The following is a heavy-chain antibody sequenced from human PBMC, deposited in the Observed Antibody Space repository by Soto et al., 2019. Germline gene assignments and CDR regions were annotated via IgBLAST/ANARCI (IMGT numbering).Heavy chain of an antibody. J-gene: IGHJ4*02. V-gene: IGHV4-4*07. CDR2: IYTSGST. Sequence: SESLSLTCAASGVTISSYYWSWIRQPAGKGLEWIGRIYTSGSTNYNPSLKSRVTMSVDTSKNQYSLKLSSVTAADTSVYYCAREAGTSFAVRDFDYWGQGTLVTVSS. CDR1: GVTISSYY. CDR3: AREAGTSFAVRDFDY. D-gene: IGHD1-7*01.